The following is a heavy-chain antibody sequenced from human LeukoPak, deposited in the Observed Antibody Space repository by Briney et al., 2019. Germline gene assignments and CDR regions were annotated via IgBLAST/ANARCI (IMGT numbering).Heavy chain of an antibody. V-gene: IGHV1-69*13. J-gene: IGHJ4*02. Sequence: SVNVSFKASGCTFSSYAISWVRQAPGQGLEWMGGIIPIFGTANYAHKFHGRVTITADESTSTSDREVSSLRCKETAVYYCAMRTGISYWGQGALVTVSS. D-gene: IGHD2-21*01. CDR3: AMRTGISY. CDR2: IIPIFGTA. CDR1: GCTFSSYA.